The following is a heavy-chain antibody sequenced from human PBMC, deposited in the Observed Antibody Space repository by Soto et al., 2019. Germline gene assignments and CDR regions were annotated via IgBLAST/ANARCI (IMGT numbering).Heavy chain of an antibody. Sequence: GGSLRLSCAASGFTFSIYSMNWFRQAPGKGLEWVSYISSSSSTIYYADSVKGRFTISRDNAKNSLYLQMNSLRDEDTAVYYCARDLSMMQSYYYGMDVWGQGTTVTVSS. J-gene: IGHJ6*02. V-gene: IGHV3-48*02. CDR3: ARDLSMMQSYYYGMDV. CDR1: GFTFSIYS. CDR2: ISSSSSTI. D-gene: IGHD3-16*01.